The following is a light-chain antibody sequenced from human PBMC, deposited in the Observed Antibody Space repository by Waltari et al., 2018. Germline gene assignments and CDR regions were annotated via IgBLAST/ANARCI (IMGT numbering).Light chain of an antibody. V-gene: IGKV3-15*01. CDR1: QSISSN. J-gene: IGKJ1*01. Sequence: EIIMTQSPSTLSVSPGERATPSCRASQSISSNLGWYQQKPGQAPRLLIYGATTRATGIPARFSGSGSGTEFTLTISSLQSEDFAVYYCQQYNNWPSWTFGQGTKVEIK. CDR3: QQYNNWPSWT. CDR2: GAT.